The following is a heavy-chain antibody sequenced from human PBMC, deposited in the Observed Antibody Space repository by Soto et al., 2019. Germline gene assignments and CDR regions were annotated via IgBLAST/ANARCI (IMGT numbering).Heavy chain of an antibody. J-gene: IGHJ3*02. CDR1: GFTFGDYA. CDR2: IRSKAYGGTT. Sequence: PGGSLRLSCTASGFTFGDYAMSWVRQAPGKGLEWVGFIRSKAYGGTTEYAASVKGRFTISRDDSKSIAYLQMNSLKTEDTAVYYGTRITYYYDSSGYFSAFDIWGQGTMVTVSS. D-gene: IGHD3-22*01. CDR3: TRITYYYDSSGYFSAFDI. V-gene: IGHV3-49*04.